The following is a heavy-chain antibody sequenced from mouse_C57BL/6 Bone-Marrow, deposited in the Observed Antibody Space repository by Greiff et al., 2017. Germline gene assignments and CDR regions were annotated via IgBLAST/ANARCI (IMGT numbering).Heavy chain of an antibody. J-gene: IGHJ3*01. V-gene: IGHV1-54*01. D-gene: IGHD1-1*01. Sequence: VQLQQSGAELVRPGTSVKVSCKASGYAFTNYLIEWVKQRPGQGLEWIGVINPGSGGTNYNEKFQGKATLTADKSSSTAYMQLSSLTSEDSAVYFCARDHYYGSRSGFAYWGQGTLVTVSA. CDR1: GYAFTNYL. CDR2: INPGSGGT. CDR3: ARDHYYGSRSGFAY.